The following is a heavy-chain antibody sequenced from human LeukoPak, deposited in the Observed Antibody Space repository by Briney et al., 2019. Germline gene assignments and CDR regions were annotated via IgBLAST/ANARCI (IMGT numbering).Heavy chain of an antibody. V-gene: IGHV1-18*01. Sequence: GASVKVSCKASGYTFTSYGISWVRQAPGQGLEWMGWISAYNGNTNYAQKLQGRVTMTTDTSTSTAYMELRSLRSDDTAVYYCARGPLRFYDILTGGDYYYYYMDVWGKGTTVTVSS. D-gene: IGHD3-9*01. CDR2: ISAYNGNT. J-gene: IGHJ6*03. CDR1: GYTFTSYG. CDR3: ARGPLRFYDILTGGDYYYYYMDV.